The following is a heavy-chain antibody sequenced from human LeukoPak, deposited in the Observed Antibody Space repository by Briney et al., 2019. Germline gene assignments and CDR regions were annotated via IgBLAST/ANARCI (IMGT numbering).Heavy chain of an antibody. CDR3: ATLPRGPTGYVGYGGEDY. D-gene: IGHD5-12*01. J-gene: IGHJ4*02. CDR1: GFTFSDYS. Sequence: GGSLRLSCAASGFTFSDYSMNWVRQAPGKGLEWISYIGIDSGNTNYADSVKGRFTISGDKAKNSLYLQMNSLRAEDTAVYYCATLPRGPTGYVGYGGEDYWGQGTLVTVSS. CDR2: IGIDSGNT. V-gene: IGHV3-48*01.